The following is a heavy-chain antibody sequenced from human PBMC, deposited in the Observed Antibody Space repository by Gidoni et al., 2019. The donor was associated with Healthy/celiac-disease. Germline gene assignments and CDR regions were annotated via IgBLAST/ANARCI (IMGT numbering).Heavy chain of an antibody. CDR1: GVTFSSYG. D-gene: IGHD1-1*01. V-gene: IGHV3-30*18. CDR3: AKAALQFPFDY. Sequence: QVELVESGGGVVQHGRSLRLSCAASGVTFSSYGMHWVRQAPGKGLEWVAVISYDGSNKYYADSVKGRFTISRDNSKNTLYLQMNSLRAEDTAVYYCAKAALQFPFDYWGQGTLVTVSS. J-gene: IGHJ4*02. CDR2: ISYDGSNK.